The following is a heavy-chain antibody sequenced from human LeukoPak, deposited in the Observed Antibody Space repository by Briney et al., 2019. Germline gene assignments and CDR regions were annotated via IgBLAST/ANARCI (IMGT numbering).Heavy chain of an antibody. CDR1: GYAFTSYY. J-gene: IGHJ4*02. CDR3: ARDQAVAGPRQFDY. D-gene: IGHD6-19*01. V-gene: IGHV1-46*01. CDR2: INPSGGSP. Sequence: GASVKVSRKASGYAFTSYYIHWVRQAPGQGLGWMGIINPSGGSPRYAQKFQGRVTMTRDTSTGTVYMELRSLRSEDTAVYYCARDQAVAGPRQFDYWGQGTLVTVSS.